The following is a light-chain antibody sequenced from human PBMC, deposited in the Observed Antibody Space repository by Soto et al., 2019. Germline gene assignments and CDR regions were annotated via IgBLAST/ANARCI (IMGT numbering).Light chain of an antibody. V-gene: IGLV1-40*01. Sequence: QSVLTQPPSVSGAPRQRVTLSCTGSSSNIGAGYDVHWYQQLPGTAPKLLIYGNSNRPSGVPDRFSGSKSGTSASLAITGLQAEDEADYYCQSYDSSLSGYVVFGGGTKLTVL. CDR2: GNS. J-gene: IGLJ2*01. CDR1: SSNIGAGYD. CDR3: QSYDSSLSGYVV.